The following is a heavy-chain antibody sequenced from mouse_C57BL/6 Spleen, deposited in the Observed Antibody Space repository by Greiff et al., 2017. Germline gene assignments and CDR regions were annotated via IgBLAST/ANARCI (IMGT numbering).Heavy chain of an antibody. V-gene: IGHV5-9-1*02. CDR3: TREGDGFGDFDV. Sequence: EVQRVESGEGLVKPGGSLKLSCAASGFTFSSYAMSWVRQTPEKRLEWVAYISSGGDYIYYADTVKGRFTISRDNARNTLYLQMSSLKSEDTAMYYCTREGDGFGDFDVWGTGTTVTVSS. D-gene: IGHD2-3*01. J-gene: IGHJ1*03. CDR2: ISSGGDYI. CDR1: GFTFSSYA.